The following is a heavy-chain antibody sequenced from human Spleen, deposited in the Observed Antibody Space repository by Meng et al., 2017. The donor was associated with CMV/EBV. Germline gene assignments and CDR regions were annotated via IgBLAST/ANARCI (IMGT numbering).Heavy chain of an antibody. CDR2: IYYSGST. D-gene: IGHD1-26*01. CDR3: ARDTSTTGRVDY. V-gene: IGHV4-59*12. CDR1: GGSISSYY. J-gene: IGHJ4*02. Sequence: SETLSLTCTVSGGSISSYYWSWIRQPPGKGLEWIGSIYYSGSTYYNPSLKSRVTISVDTSKNQFSLKLSSVTAADTALYYCARDTSTTGRVDYWGQGTLVTVSS.